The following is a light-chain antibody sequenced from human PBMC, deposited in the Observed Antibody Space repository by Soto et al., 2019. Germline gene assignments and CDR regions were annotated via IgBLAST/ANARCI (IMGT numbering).Light chain of an antibody. J-gene: IGLJ2*01. CDR1: NIGIKS. CDR2: DDS. V-gene: IGLV3-21*02. Sequence: SSELTQAPSVSVAPGQTARITCGGSNIGIKSVHWYQQKPGQAPVLVVYDDSDRPSGIPERFSGSNSGNTATLTMSRVEAGDEADYFCQVWDSSSDHAVFGGGTKLTVL. CDR3: QVWDSSSDHAV.